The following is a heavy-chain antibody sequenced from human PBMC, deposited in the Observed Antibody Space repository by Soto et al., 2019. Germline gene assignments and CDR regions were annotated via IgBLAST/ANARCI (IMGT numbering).Heavy chain of an antibody. CDR1: GFICKMYW. CDR3: KRGPRPISTGTGAY. J-gene: IGHJ4*02. Sequence: GSLILSCAASGFICKMYWMHWVRQSPGKGLVWISRIYNDGTYSDYADSVRCRFTISRDNVNDTLYLQMNNLRAEDSGLYYCKRGPRPISTGTGAYWGQGTQVSVSS. D-gene: IGHD3-10*01. CDR2: IYNDGTYS. V-gene: IGHV3-74*01.